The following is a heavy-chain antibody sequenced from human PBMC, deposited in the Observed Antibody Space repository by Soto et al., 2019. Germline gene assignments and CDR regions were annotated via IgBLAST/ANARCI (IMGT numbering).Heavy chain of an antibody. D-gene: IGHD2-2*01. J-gene: IGHJ4*02. CDR3: ARPQYCSSTSCPYYFDY. CDR2: ISAYNGNT. Sequence: AASVKVSCKASGYTFTSYGISWVRQAPGQGLEWMGWISAYNGNTNYAQKLQGRVTMTTDTSTSTAYMELRSLRSDDTAVYYCARPQYCSSTSCPYYFDYWGQGTLVTVSS. V-gene: IGHV1-18*04. CDR1: GYTFTSYG.